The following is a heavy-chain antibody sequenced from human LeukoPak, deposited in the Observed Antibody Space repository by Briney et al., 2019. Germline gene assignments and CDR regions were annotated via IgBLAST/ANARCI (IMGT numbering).Heavy chain of an antibody. CDR2: ISSSGSTI. V-gene: IGHV3-48*03. CDR1: GFTFSSYE. J-gene: IGHJ3*02. CDR3: ARSFAPMAAFDI. D-gene: IGHD5-24*01. Sequence: GGSLRLSCAASGFTFSSYEMNWVRQAPGKGLEWVSYISSSGSTIYYADSVKGRFTISRDNAKNSLYLQMNSLRAEDTAVYYCARSFAPMAAFDIWGQGTMVTVSS.